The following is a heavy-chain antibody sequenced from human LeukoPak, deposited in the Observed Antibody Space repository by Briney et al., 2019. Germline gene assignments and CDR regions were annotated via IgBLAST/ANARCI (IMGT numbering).Heavy chain of an antibody. J-gene: IGHJ4*02. CDR3: ARARYRGYGSGSYYNRNYYFDY. CDR1: GGSISSYY. Sequence: SETLSLTCTASGGSISSYYWSWIRQPPGKGLEWIGYIYYSGSTNYNPSLKSRVTISVDTSKNQFSLKLSSVTAADTAVYYCARARYRGYGSGSYYNRNYYFDYWGQGTLVTVSS. CDR2: IYYSGST. D-gene: IGHD3-10*01. V-gene: IGHV4-59*01.